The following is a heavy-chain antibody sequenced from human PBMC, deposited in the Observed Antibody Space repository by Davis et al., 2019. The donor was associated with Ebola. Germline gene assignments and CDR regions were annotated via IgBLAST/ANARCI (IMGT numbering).Heavy chain of an antibody. CDR2: ISSSSSTI. CDR1: RFTFSSYS. J-gene: IGHJ4*02. D-gene: IGHD6-6*01. CDR3: ATYSSSSRENNFDY. Sequence: PGGSLRLSCAASRFTFSSYSMNWVRQAPGKGLEWVSYISSSSSTIYYADSVKGRFTISRDNAKNSLYLQMNSLRDEDTAVYYCATYSSSSRENNFDYWGQGTLVTVSS. V-gene: IGHV3-48*02.